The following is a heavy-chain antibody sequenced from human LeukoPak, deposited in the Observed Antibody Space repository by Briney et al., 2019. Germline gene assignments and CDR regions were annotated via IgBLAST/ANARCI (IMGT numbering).Heavy chain of an antibody. CDR2: INPNSGGT. CDR1: GYTFTSYG. Sequence: GASVKVSCKASGYTFTSYGISWVRQAPGQGLEWMGWINPNSGGTNYAQKFQGRVTMTRDTSISTAYMELSRLRSDDTAVYYCATDLLEATATTITGHVYLGQGSLVTVSS. D-gene: IGHD4-11*01. J-gene: IGHJ4*02. CDR3: ATDLLEATATTITGHVY. V-gene: IGHV1-2*02.